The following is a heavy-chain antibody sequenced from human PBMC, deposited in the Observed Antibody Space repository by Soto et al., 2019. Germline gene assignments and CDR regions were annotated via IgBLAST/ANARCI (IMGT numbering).Heavy chain of an antibody. CDR3: ARDRLMVRGVRGDAFDI. D-gene: IGHD3-10*01. CDR2: INPSGGST. CDR1: GCTFTSYY. V-gene: IGHV1-46*01. J-gene: IGHJ3*02. Sequence: ASVKVSCKASGCTFTSYYMHWVRQAPGQGLEWMGIINPSGGSTSYAQKFQGRVTMTRDTSTSTVYMELSSLRSEDTAVYYCARDRLMVRGVRGDAFDIWGQGTMVTVSS.